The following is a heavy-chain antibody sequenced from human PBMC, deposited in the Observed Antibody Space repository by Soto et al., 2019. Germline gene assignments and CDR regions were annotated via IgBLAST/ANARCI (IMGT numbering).Heavy chain of an antibody. V-gene: IGHV3-30-3*01. CDR3: ARGAQYYYYYGMDV. CDR2: ISYDGSNK. CDR1: GFTFSSYA. J-gene: IGHJ6*02. Sequence: GGSLRLSCAASGFTFSSYAMHWVRQAPGKGLEWVAVISYDGSNKYYADSVKGRFTISRDNSKNTLYLQMNSLRAEDTAVYYCARGAQYYYYYGMDVWGQGTTVTVSS.